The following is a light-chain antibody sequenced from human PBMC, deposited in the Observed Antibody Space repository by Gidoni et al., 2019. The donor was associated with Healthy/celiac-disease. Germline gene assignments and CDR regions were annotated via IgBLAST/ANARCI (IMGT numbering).Light chain of an antibody. Sequence: ESVLTQSPGTLSWSPGERATLSCRASQSVSSSYLAWYQQKPGQAPRLLIYGASSRATGIPDRFSGSGSGTDFTLTISILEPEDFAVYYCQQYGSSPRTFGQXTKVEIK. CDR2: GAS. J-gene: IGKJ1*01. CDR1: QSVSSSY. CDR3: QQYGSSPRT. V-gene: IGKV3-20*01.